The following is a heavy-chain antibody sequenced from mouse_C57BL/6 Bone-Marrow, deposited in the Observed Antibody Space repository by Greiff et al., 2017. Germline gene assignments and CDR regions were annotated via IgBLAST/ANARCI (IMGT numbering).Heavy chain of an antibody. J-gene: IGHJ2*01. CDR3: TSTMVTTRGYYFDY. D-gene: IGHD2-2*01. Sequence: VQLQQSGAELVRPGASVTLSCKASGYTFTDYEMHWVKQTPVHGLEWIGAIDPETGGTAYNQKFKGKAILTADKSSSTAYMELRSLTSEDSAVYYCTSTMVTTRGYYFDYWGQGTTRTVSS. CDR2: IDPETGGT. CDR1: GYTFTDYE. V-gene: IGHV1-15*01.